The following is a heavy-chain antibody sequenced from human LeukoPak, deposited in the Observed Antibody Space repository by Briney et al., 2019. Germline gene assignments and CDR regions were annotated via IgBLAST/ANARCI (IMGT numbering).Heavy chain of an antibody. CDR3: AKEDEDRILWWYPAYYFGY. Sequence: GGSLRLSCAASGFTFSTYAMNWVRQAPGKGLEWVSAISGSGGSTYYADSVKGRFTISRDNSKNTLYLQMNSLRAEDTAVYYCAKEDEDRILWWYPAYYFGYCGQGTLVTVSS. D-gene: IGHD2-2*01. CDR1: GFTFSTYA. V-gene: IGHV3-23*01. J-gene: IGHJ4*02. CDR2: ISGSGGST.